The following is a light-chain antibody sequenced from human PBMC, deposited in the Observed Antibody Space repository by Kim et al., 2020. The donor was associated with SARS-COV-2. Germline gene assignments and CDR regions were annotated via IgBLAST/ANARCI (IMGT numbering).Light chain of an antibody. V-gene: IGKV1-5*03. CDR2: LAS. CDR1: QSISSG. Sequence: DIQMTQSPSTLSASVGDRVTITCRASQSISSGLAWYQQKPGKAPKLLIYLASSLESGVPSRFSGSGSGTEFTLTISSLQPDDFAIYYCQQYNTLSGTFSQATKVDIK. CDR3: QQYNTLSGT. J-gene: IGKJ1*01.